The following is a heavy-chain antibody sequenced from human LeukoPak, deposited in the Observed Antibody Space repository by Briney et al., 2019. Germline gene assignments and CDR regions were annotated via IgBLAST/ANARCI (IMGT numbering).Heavy chain of an antibody. CDR3: ARHTDILTGYSNFDY. J-gene: IGHJ4*02. D-gene: IGHD3-9*01. Sequence: PSETLSLTCTVSGGSISSYYWSWIRQPPGKGLEWIGYIYYSGSTNYNPSLKSRVTISVDTSKNQFSLKLSSVTAADTAVYYCARHTDILTGYSNFDYWGQGTLVTVSS. CDR1: GGSISSYY. V-gene: IGHV4-59*08. CDR2: IYYSGST.